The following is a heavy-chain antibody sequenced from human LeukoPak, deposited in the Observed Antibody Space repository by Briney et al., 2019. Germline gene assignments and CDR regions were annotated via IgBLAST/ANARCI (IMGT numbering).Heavy chain of an antibody. CDR2: ISGSGGST. Sequence: PGGSLRLTCAASGFTFSDYYMSWVRQAPGKGLEWVSAISGSGGSTYYADSVKGRFTISRDNSKNTLYLQMNSLRAEDTAVYYCAKDRLAYCGGDCYSGFDYWGQGTLVTVSS. CDR1: GFTFSDYY. D-gene: IGHD2-21*02. V-gene: IGHV3-23*01. CDR3: AKDRLAYCGGDCYSGFDY. J-gene: IGHJ4*02.